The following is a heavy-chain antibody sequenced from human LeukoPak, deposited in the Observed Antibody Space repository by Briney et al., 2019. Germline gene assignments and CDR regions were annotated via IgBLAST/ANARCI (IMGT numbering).Heavy chain of an antibody. Sequence: SETLSLTCAVYGTPFSGYYWSWIRQPPGKGLEWIGEINHSGSANYNPSLKGRLTISVDTSKNQFSLRLSSVTAADTAVYYCASLRAISYYSYYMDLWGKGTTVTVSS. CDR1: GTPFSGYY. CDR3: ASLRAISYYSYYMDL. J-gene: IGHJ6*03. CDR2: INHSGSA. D-gene: IGHD2/OR15-2a*01. V-gene: IGHV4-34*01.